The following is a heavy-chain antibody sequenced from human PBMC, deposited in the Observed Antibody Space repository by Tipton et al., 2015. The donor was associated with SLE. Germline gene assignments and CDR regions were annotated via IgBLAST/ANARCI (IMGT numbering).Heavy chain of an antibody. CDR2: VYHSGST. CDR1: AYSVSSSYY. D-gene: IGHD4/OR15-4a*01. V-gene: IGHV4-38-2*02. CDR3: ARADDYGDYNWFDP. Sequence: TLSLTCSVSAYSVSSSYYWGWIRQAPGKGLEWLGIVYHSGSTNHNPSPKSRVTISVDASRNEISLKLSSVTAADSATYYCARADDYGDYNWFDPWGQGTQVIVS. J-gene: IGHJ5*02.